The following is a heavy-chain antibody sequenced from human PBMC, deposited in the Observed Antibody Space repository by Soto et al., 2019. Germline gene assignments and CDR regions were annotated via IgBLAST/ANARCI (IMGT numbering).Heavy chain of an antibody. CDR1: GVSISSYY. D-gene: IGHD3-10*01. J-gene: IGHJ4*02. Sequence: SETLSLTCTVSGVSISSYYWSLIRQPPGKGLEWIGYIYYSGSTDYNPSLKSRVTMSVDTSKTQFSLKLSSVTAADTAIYYCARDRPVYGSGKYYLDYWGQGILVTVSS. V-gene: IGHV4-59*01. CDR2: IYYSGST. CDR3: ARDRPVYGSGKYYLDY.